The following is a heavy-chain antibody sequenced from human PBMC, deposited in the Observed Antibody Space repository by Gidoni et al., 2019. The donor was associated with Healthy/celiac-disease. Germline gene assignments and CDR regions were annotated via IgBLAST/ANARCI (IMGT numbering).Heavy chain of an antibody. V-gene: IGHV3-15*01. D-gene: IGHD5-18*01. J-gene: IGHJ4*02. CDR1: GFPFSNAW. CDR3: TTDPSSYGLLGY. CDR2: IKSKTDGGTT. Sequence: EVQLVESGGGLVKPGGSLRLSCAASGFPFSNAWMSWFRQAPGKGLEWVGRIKSKTDGGTTDYAAPVKGRFTISRDDSKNTLYLQMNSLKTEDTAVYYCTTDPSSYGLLGYWGQGTLVTVSS.